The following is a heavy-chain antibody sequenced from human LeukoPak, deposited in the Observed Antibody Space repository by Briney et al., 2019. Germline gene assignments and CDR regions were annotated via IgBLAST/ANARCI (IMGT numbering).Heavy chain of an antibody. CDR1: GFTFSSYA. V-gene: IGHV3-23*01. D-gene: IGHD6-13*01. Sequence: GGSLRLSCAASGFTFSSYAMSWVRQASGKGLEWVPAISGSGGSTYYADSVKGRFTISRDNSKNTLYLQMNSLRAEDTAVYYCAKDDRSIAAAGFSDYWGQGTLVTVSS. CDR2: ISGSGGST. CDR3: AKDDRSIAAAGFSDY. J-gene: IGHJ4*02.